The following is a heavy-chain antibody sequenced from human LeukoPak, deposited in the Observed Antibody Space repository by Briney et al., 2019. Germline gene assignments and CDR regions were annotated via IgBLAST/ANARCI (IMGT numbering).Heavy chain of an antibody. J-gene: IGHJ4*02. CDR2: INSDGSST. V-gene: IGHV3-74*03. D-gene: IGHD2-2*03. Sequence: TGGSLRLSCAAFGFTFSSYWMHWVRQAPGKGLVWVSRINSDGSSTKYADSVKGRFTISRDNAKNTLYVQMNNLRAEDTAVYYCARVDPKAPGDYSWGRGTLVTVSS. CDR1: GFTFSSYW. CDR3: ARVDPKAPGDYS.